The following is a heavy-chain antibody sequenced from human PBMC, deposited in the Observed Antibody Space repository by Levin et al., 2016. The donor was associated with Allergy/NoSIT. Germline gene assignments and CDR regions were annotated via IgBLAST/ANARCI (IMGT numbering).Heavy chain of an antibody. Sequence: GESLKISCAASGFSFSSYWMHWVRQVPGKGLVWVSRIDTVGTTINYADSVKGRFTISRDNAKNTLYLHMNSLRDEDTALYYCVRDLAGAAGGWGPGTLVTVSS. CDR1: GFSFSSYW. V-gene: IGHV3-74*01. J-gene: IGHJ4*02. CDR3: VRDLAGAAGG. D-gene: IGHD6-13*01. CDR2: IDTVGTTI.